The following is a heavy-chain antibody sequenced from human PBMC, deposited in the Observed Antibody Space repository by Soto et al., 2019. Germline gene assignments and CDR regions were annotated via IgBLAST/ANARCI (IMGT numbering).Heavy chain of an antibody. CDR2: INNRGTA. J-gene: IGHJ4*02. CDR3: ARLVYDTRLNYMYFDF. D-gene: IGHD3-10*01. Sequence: SETLSLTCALSGSSFTTYYWTWIRQPPGKGLDWIGEINNRGTANYYPSFERRVAISVDTSKNQFSLKLTSVTAADTAIYFCARLVYDTRLNYMYFDFWGQGALVTVSS. V-gene: IGHV4-34*01. CDR1: GSSFTTYY.